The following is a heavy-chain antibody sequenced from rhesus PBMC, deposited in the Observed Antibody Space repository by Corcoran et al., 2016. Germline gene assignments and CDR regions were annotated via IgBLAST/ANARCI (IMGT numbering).Heavy chain of an antibody. J-gene: IGHJ1*01. CDR2: ISGSSGST. CDR3: ARGRSYYRVYFEF. V-gene: IGHV4-165*01. Sequence: QVQLQESGPGLVKPSATLSLTCAVSGGSFSGYYWGWIRPLPGMGLEWIGYISGSSGSTDYNPSLKSRVTIATDTSKNQFSLKLSSVTAADTAGYYCARGRSYYRVYFEFWGQGALVTVSS. D-gene: IGHD3-16*01. CDR1: GGSFSGYY.